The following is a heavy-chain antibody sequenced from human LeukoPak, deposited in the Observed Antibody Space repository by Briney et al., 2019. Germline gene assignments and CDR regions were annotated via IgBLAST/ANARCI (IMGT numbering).Heavy chain of an antibody. CDR1: GFTFSSYD. D-gene: IGHD3-3*01. V-gene: IGHV3-13*01. CDR3: ARYNVDYDFWSGYPRRQDYGMDV. CDR2: IGTAGDT. Sequence: GGSLRLSCAASGFTFSSYDMHWVRQATGKGLEWVSAIGTAGDTYYPGSVKGRFTISRENAKNSLYLQMNSLRAGDTAVYYRARYNVDYDFWSGYPRRQDYGMDVWGQGTTVTVSS. J-gene: IGHJ6*02.